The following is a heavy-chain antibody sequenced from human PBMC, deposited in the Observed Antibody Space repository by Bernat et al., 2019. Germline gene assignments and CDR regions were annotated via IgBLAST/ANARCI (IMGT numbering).Heavy chain of an antibody. D-gene: IGHD6-19*01. CDR1: GFTVSSNY. V-gene: IGHV3-53*01. CDR2: IYSGGST. Sequence: EVQLVESGGGLIQPGGSLRLSCAASGFTVSSNYMSWVRQAPGKGLEWVSVIYSGGSTYYADSGKGRFTISRDHSKNTLYLQMNSLGAEDTAVYYCAREGGWYGGFAAFDFWGQGTMVTVSS. CDR3: AREGGWYGGFAAFDF. J-gene: IGHJ3*01.